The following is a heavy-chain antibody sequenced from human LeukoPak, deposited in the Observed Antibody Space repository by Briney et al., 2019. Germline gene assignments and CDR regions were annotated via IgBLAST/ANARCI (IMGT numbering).Heavy chain of an antibody. J-gene: IGHJ4*02. Sequence: GGSLRLSCAASGFIFSSYWMSWVRQAPGKGLEWVANIKQDGSEKYYVDSVKGRFTISRDNAKNSLYLQMNSLRAEDTAVYYCARDESGESELDYWGQGTLVTVSS. CDR3: ARDESGESELDY. CDR1: GFIFSSYW. V-gene: IGHV3-7*01. CDR2: IKQDGSEK. D-gene: IGHD1-26*01.